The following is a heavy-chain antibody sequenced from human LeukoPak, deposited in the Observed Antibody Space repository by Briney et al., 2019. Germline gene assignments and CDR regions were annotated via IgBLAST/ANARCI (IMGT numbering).Heavy chain of an antibody. CDR3: ARGATYQLLYDFDY. Sequence: ASVKVSCKASGYTFTGYYMHWVRQAPRQGLEWMGWINPNSGGTNYAQKFQGRVTMTRATSISTTYMELSSLRSDDTAVYYCARGATYQLLYDFDYWGQGTLVTVSS. D-gene: IGHD2-2*02. V-gene: IGHV1-2*02. CDR2: INPNSGGT. J-gene: IGHJ4*02. CDR1: GYTFTGYY.